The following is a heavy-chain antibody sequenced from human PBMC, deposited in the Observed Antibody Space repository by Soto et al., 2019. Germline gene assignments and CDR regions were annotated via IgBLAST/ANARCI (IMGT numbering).Heavy chain of an antibody. CDR1: CGSFSGYY. D-gene: IGHD2-2*03. CDR3: ARLNGYGVSTGCHGYYGMYV. V-gene: IGHV4-34*01. J-gene: IGHJ6*04. Sequence: SETLSLTCAVYCGSFSGYYWSWIRQPPGKGLEWIGEINHSGSTNYNPSLKSRVTMSADTSMNQFSLRLSSVTAADTAVYYCARLNGYGVSTGCHGYYGMYVWGKGTTVTVSS. CDR2: INHSGST.